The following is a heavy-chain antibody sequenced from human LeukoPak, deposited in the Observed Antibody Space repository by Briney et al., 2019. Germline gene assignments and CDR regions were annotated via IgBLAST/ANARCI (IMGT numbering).Heavy chain of an antibody. J-gene: IGHJ4*02. CDR2: ISGSGGST. CDR3: AKDQQEYSGYGTYDY. Sequence: GGSLRLSCAASGFTFSSYAMSWVRHAPGKGLELVSAISGSGGSTYYADSVKGRFTISRDNSKNTLYLQMNSLRAEDTAVYYCAKDQQEYSGYGTYDYWGQGTLVTVSS. D-gene: IGHD5-12*01. CDR1: GFTFSSYA. V-gene: IGHV3-23*01.